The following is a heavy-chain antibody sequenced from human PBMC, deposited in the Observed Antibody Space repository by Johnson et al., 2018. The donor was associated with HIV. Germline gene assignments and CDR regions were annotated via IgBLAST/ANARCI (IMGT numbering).Heavy chain of an antibody. CDR3: ARDSTPWGGDYVDYAFDI. J-gene: IGHJ3*02. V-gene: IGHV3-9*01. CDR2: ISWNSGSI. D-gene: IGHD4-17*01. Sequence: EVQLVESGGGLVQPGRSLRLSCAASGFTFDDYAMHWVRQAPGKGLEWVSGISWNSGSIGYADSVKGRLTISRDNAKKSLYLQMNSRRAEDTAVYYCARDSTPWGGDYVDYAFDIWGQGTMVTVSS. CDR1: GFTFDDYA.